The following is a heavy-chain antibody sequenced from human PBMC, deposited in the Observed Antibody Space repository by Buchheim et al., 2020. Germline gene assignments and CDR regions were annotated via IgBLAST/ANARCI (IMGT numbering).Heavy chain of an antibody. D-gene: IGHD3-3*01. V-gene: IGHV1-8*01. CDR1: GYTFTSYD. Sequence: QVQLVQSGAEVKKPGASVKVSCKASGYTFTSYDINWVRQATGQGLEWMGWMNPNSGNTGYAQKFQGRVTMTRNTSISTAYMELSSLRSEDTAVYYCARVPPALYYDFWSGYSYGMDVWGQGTT. J-gene: IGHJ6*02. CDR3: ARVPPALYYDFWSGYSYGMDV. CDR2: MNPNSGNT.